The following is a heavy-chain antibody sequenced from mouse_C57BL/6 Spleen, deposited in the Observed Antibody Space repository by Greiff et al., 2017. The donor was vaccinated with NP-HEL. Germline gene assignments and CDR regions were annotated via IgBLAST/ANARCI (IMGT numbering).Heavy chain of an antibody. CDR3: TTSFSYYSNYVGFDY. D-gene: IGHD2-5*01. J-gene: IGHJ2*01. Sequence: VHVKQSGAELVRPGASVKLSCTASGFNIKDYYMHWVKQRPEQGLEWIGRIDPEDGDTEYAPKFQGKATMTADTSSNTAYLQLSSLTSEDTAVYYCTTSFSYYSNYVGFDYWGQGTTLTVSS. CDR2: IDPEDGDT. V-gene: IGHV14-1*01. CDR1: GFNIKDYY.